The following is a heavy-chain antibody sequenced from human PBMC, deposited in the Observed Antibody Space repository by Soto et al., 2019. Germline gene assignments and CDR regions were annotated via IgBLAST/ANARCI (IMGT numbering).Heavy chain of an antibody. CDR2: INTDGSFR. J-gene: IGHJ4*02. D-gene: IGHD7-27*01. CDR1: GFTFSNHW. CDR3: VRATTNCSGKEY. V-gene: IGHV3-74*01. Sequence: GGSLRLSCTASGFTFSNHWMHWVRQGPGQGLVWVSRINTDGSFRDYADSVRGRFTISRDNAKNTLILQMNSLRAEDTAVYYFVRATTNCSGKEYCGQQSLVGVSS.